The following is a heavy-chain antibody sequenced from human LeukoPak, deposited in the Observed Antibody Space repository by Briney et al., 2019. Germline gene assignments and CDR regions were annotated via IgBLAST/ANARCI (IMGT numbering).Heavy chain of an antibody. Sequence: TGGSLRLSCAASGFTFSSYGMHWVRQAPGKRLEWVAVISYDGSNKYYADSVKGRFTISRDNSKNTLYLQMNSLRAEDTAVYYCAKGEYFDYWGQGTLVTVSS. V-gene: IGHV3-30*18. CDR1: GFTFSSYG. CDR2: ISYDGSNK. J-gene: IGHJ4*02. CDR3: AKGEYFDY.